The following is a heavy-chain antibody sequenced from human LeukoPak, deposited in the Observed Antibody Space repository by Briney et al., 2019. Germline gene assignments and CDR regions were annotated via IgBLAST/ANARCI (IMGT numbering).Heavy chain of an antibody. Sequence: GGSLRLSCAASGFTFSSHGMHWVRQAPGKGPEWVAVISYDGSNKYYADSVKGRFTISRDNSKNTLYLQMNSLRAEDTAVYYCAKGYYYDSSGYYQVGEHAFDIWGQGTMVTVSS. D-gene: IGHD3-22*01. CDR1: GFTFSSHG. CDR2: ISYDGSNK. V-gene: IGHV3-30*18. CDR3: AKGYYYDSSGYYQVGEHAFDI. J-gene: IGHJ3*02.